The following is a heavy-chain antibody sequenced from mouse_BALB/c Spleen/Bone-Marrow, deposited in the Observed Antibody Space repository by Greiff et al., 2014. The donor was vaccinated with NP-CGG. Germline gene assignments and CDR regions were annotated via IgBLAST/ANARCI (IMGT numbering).Heavy chain of an antibody. J-gene: IGHJ1*01. D-gene: IGHD2-14*01. CDR2: IDPENGDT. Sequence: EVKLVESGAELVRSGASVKLSCTASGFNIKDYYMHWVKQRPEQGLEWIGWIDPENGDTEYAPKFQGKATMTADTSSNTAHLQLSSLTSEDTAVYYCNRYDWYFDVWGAGTTVTVSS. V-gene: IGHV14-4*02. CDR3: NRYDWYFDV. CDR1: GFNIKDYY.